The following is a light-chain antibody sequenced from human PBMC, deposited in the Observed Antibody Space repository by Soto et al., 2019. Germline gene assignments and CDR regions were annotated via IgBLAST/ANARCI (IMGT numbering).Light chain of an antibody. CDR2: DVT. V-gene: IGLV2-11*01. J-gene: IGLJ1*01. CDR3: CSYVGSNTLYV. Sequence: QSALTQPRSVSGSPGQSLTISCSGSSSDIGDYDYVSWYQQHPGKAPTLLIYDVTNRPSGVPDRFSGSKSGDTASLTISGLQAGDEGNYYCCSYVGSNTLYVFGTGTKLTVL. CDR1: SSDIGDYDY.